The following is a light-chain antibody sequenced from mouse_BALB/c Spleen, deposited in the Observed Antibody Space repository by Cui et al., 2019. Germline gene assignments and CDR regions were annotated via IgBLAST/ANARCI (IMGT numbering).Light chain of an antibody. CDR3: QQWSGYPFT. V-gene: IGKV4-58*01. J-gene: IGKJ4*01. CDR1: SSVNSSY. Sequence: ENVLTQSPAIMAASLGQKVTMTCSASSSVNSSYLHWYQQKSGASPKPLIHRTSNLASGVPARFSGSGSGTSYSLTISSVEAEDDATYYCQQWSGYPFTFGSGTKLEIK. CDR2: RTS.